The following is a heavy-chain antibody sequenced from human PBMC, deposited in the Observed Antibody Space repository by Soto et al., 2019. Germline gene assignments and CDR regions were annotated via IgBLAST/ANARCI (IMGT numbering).Heavy chain of an antibody. CDR3: AKDREESRGIFDY. J-gene: IGHJ4*02. V-gene: IGHV3-23*01. CDR1: GFTFSSYG. D-gene: IGHD1-26*01. Sequence: WGSLRLSCAASGFTFSSYGMHWVRQAPGKGLEWVSDIRGSGSNKYYADSVKGRFTISRDNSENTLYLQMNSLRAEDTAVYYCAKDREESRGIFDYWGQGALVTVSS. CDR2: IRGSGSNK.